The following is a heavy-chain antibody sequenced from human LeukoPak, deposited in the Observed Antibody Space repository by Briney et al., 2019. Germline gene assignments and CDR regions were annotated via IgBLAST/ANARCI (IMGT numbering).Heavy chain of an antibody. CDR3: AREGVYSPDGSGYHRHAFDV. V-gene: IGHV1-69*04. J-gene: IGHJ3*01. CDR1: GDNFSSYV. CDR2: IIPELDVA. D-gene: IGHD3-22*01. Sequence: ASVKVSCKAPGDNFSSYVVTWVRQAPGQGLEWMGRIIPELDVANLAQVFKGRVTITADKSTNTAHMELSGLRSDDTAVYYCAREGVYSPDGSGYHRHAFDVWGKGTVVIVSS.